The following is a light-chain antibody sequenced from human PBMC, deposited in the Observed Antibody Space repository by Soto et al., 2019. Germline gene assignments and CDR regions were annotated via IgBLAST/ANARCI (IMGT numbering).Light chain of an antibody. V-gene: IGKV1-5*01. CDR2: DAS. CDR3: QQYNSYSGMYT. Sequence: DIQMTQSPSTLSASVGDRVTITCRASQSISSWLAWYQQKPGKAPKLLIYDASSLESGVPSRFSGSGSGTEFTLPLSSLQPDDFATYYCQQYNSYSGMYTFGQGTKLEIK. CDR1: QSISSW. J-gene: IGKJ2*01.